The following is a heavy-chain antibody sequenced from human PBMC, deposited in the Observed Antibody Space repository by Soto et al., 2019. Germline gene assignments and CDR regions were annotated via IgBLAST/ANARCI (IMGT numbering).Heavy chain of an antibody. J-gene: IGHJ6*02. CDR1: GFTFSSYA. V-gene: IGHV3-23*01. Sequence: GGSLRLSCAASGFTFSSYAMSWVRQAPGKGLEKVSAISGSGGSTYYADSVKGRFTISRDNSKNTLYLQMNSLRAEDTAVYYCAKDQWYYYDSSGYSASTSYYYYGMDVWGQGTTVTVSS. CDR2: ISGSGGST. CDR3: AKDQWYYYDSSGYSASTSYYYYGMDV. D-gene: IGHD3-22*01.